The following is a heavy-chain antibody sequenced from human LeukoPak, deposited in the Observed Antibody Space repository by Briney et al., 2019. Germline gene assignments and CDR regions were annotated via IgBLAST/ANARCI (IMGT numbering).Heavy chain of an antibody. Sequence: PGGSLRLSCAASGFTFNGYAMHWVRQAPGKGLEGVAGISYDGSNKYYADSVKGRFTIYRDNSKNTLYLQMNSLRAEDTAVYYCARVSRSWSYYFDYWGQGTLATVSS. D-gene: IGHD6-13*01. V-gene: IGHV3-30-3*01. CDR2: ISYDGSNK. CDR1: GFTFNGYA. J-gene: IGHJ4*02. CDR3: ARVSRSWSYYFDY.